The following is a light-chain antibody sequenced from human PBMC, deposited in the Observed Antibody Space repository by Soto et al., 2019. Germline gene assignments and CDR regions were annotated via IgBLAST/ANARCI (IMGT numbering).Light chain of an antibody. CDR3: QKYNSAPLT. V-gene: IGKV3D-15*01. CDR2: GAS. J-gene: IGKJ4*01. CDR1: QSVRSN. Sequence: EIVMTQSPATLSVSPGERVTLSCRASQSVRSNLAWYQQKPGQAPRVLIYGASRRATGIPDRFSGSGSGTDFTLTINRLEPADFATYYCQKYNSAPLTFGGGTKVDIK.